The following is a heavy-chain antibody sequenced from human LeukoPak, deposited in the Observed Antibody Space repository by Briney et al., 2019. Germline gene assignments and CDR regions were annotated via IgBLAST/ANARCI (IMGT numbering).Heavy chain of an antibody. CDR1: GFIFSNFG. D-gene: IGHD3-3*01. V-gene: IGHV3-30*02. Sequence: GGSLRLSCEASGFIFSNFGMHWVRQAPGKGLEWVAFIRYDGTKTYYGDSVRGRFTISKDNSKNTVHLEMNSLRPEDTAVYYCAKGLGLVRFSEWLLEYWGQGALVTVSS. CDR2: IRYDGTKT. J-gene: IGHJ4*02. CDR3: AKGLGLVRFSEWLLEY.